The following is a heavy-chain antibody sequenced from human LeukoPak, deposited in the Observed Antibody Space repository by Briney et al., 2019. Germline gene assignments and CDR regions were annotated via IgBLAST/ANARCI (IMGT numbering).Heavy chain of an antibody. CDR1: GFSVNTNY. CDR2: VLDNTDFA. CDR3: ASEPGLSRGAVYAMDV. J-gene: IGHJ6*02. Sequence: SGGSLRLSCAASGFSVNTNYMTWVRQAPGRGLEWLTLVLDNTDFAYHADSVKGRFIISRDTSKNVVYLQMNSLRPEDTAVYYCASEPGLSRGAVYAMDVWGQGTTVTVSS. V-gene: IGHV3-66*02. D-gene: IGHD3-22*01.